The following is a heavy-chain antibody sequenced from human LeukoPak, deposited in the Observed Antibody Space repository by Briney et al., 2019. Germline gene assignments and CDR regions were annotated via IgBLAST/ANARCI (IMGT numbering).Heavy chain of an antibody. J-gene: IGHJ5*02. D-gene: IGHD6-19*01. CDR1: GYTFTNYW. V-gene: IGHV5-51*01. CDR2: IYPGDSDT. Sequence: GESLKISCEASGYTFTNYWIVWVRQMPGKGLEYMGIIYPGDSDTRYSPSFQGHVTISADKSINTVYLQGSSLKASDSAIYYCARRGTGWPNNWFDPWGQGTLVTVSS. CDR3: ARRGTGWPNNWFDP.